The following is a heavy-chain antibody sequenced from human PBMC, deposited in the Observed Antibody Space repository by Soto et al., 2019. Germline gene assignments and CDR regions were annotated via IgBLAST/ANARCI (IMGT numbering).Heavy chain of an antibody. D-gene: IGHD6-6*01. CDR3: ARQGYSSSSRAFYHYYCMHV. CDR1: GYSFTSYW. V-gene: IGHV5-10-1*01. Sequence: GESLKISCKGSGYSFTSYWISWVRQMPGKGLEWMGRIDPSGSYTNYSPSFQGHVTISADKSISTAYLQWSSLKASDTAMYYCARQGYSSSSRAFYHYYCMHVCGQGTTCTVSS. CDR2: IDPSGSYT. J-gene: IGHJ6*02.